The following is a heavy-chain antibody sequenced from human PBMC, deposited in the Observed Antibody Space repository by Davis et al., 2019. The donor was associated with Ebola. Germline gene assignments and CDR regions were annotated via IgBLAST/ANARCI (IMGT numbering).Heavy chain of an antibody. CDR1: GYTFTKYD. D-gene: IGHD1-26*01. CDR3: TRAPSYRSSKWDWFDP. CDR2: MNPNSGNT. V-gene: IGHV1-8*01. Sequence: ASVQVSCKASGYTFTKYDVHWVRQGTGQGLEWRGWMNPNSGNTGYAQKFQGRVSMSRNTSISPAYMELSSLRSEDTAVYYCTRAPSYRSSKWDWFDPWGQGTLVTVSS. J-gene: IGHJ5*02.